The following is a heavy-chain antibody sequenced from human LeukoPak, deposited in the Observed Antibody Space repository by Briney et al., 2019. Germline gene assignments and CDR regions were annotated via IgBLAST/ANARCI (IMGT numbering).Heavy chain of an antibody. CDR1: GFTFSSYG. CDR3: ARDVSGSLDY. V-gene: IGHV3-33*01. Sequence: GRSLRLSCAASGFTFSSYGMHWVRQAPGKGLEWVAVIWYDGSNKYYADSVKGRFTISRDSSKNTLYLQMNSLRAEDTAVYYCARDVSGSLDYWGQGTLVTVSS. J-gene: IGHJ4*02. D-gene: IGHD1-26*01. CDR2: IWYDGSNK.